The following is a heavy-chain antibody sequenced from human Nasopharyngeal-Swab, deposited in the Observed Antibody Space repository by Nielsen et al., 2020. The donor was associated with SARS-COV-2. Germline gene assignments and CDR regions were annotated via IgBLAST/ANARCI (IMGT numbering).Heavy chain of an antibody. J-gene: IGHJ4*02. Sequence: GGSLRLSCTASGFTFSSYAMSWVRQAPGKGLGWVSEISGSGGGTYYAESVKGRFTISRDNSKNTVYLQMNTLRADDTALYFCTRGLTGHIVQWNPSPYWGQGTLVTVSS. V-gene: IGHV3-23*01. D-gene: IGHD1-14*01. CDR2: ISGSGGGT. CDR1: GFTFSSYA. CDR3: TRGLTGHIVQWNPSPY.